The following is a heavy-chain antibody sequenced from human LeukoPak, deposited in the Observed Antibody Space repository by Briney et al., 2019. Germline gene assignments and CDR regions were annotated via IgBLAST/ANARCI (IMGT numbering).Heavy chain of an antibody. V-gene: IGHV3-23*01. CDR2: ISGSGGST. CDR3: AKEGYYSDYDSLSPYFDY. Sequence: GGSLRLSCAASGFTFSSYAMRWVRQAPGKGLEWVSAISGSGGSTYYADSVKGRFTISRDNSKNTLYLQMNSLRAEDTAVYHCAKEGYYSDYDSLSPYFDYWGQGTLVTVSA. CDR1: GFTFSSYA. D-gene: IGHD5-12*01. J-gene: IGHJ4*02.